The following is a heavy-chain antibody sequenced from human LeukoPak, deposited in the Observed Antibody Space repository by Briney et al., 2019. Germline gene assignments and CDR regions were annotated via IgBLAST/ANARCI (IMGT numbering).Heavy chain of an antibody. J-gene: IGHJ3*02. CDR1: GYTLTEFS. CDR3: ATVGEGSILTGYYYAFDI. V-gene: IGHV1-24*01. CDR2: FDPEDGET. Sequence: ASVKVSCKVSGYTLTEFSMHWERQAPGKGLEWMGGFDPEDGETIYAQKFQGRVTMTEDTSTDTAYMELSSLRSEDTAVYYCATVGEGSILTGYYYAFDIWGQGTMVTVPS. D-gene: IGHD3-9*01.